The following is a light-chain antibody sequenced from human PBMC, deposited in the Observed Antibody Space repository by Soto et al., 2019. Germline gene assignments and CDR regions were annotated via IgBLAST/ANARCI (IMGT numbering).Light chain of an antibody. CDR1: QSISSW. Sequence: DIQMTQSPSTLSASVGDRVTITCRASQSISSWLAWYQQKPGKAPKLLIYKASSLESGVPSRFSGRGSGTEFTLTISSLQPDDFATYYCQQYNSYRYTFGQGTKLEIK. V-gene: IGKV1-5*03. CDR3: QQYNSYRYT. J-gene: IGKJ2*01. CDR2: KAS.